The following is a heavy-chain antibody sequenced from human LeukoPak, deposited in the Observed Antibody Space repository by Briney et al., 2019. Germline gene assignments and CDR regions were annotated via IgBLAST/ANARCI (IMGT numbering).Heavy chain of an antibody. V-gene: IGHV5-51*01. CDR1: GYSFTSYW. CDR2: IYPGDSDT. D-gene: IGHD1-26*01. CDR3: ARQAGYSGRLQFFDY. Sequence: GESLKISCKGSGYSFTSYWIGWVRQMPGKGLEWMGIIYPGDSDTRYSPSFQGQVPISADKSISTAYLQWSSLKASDTAIYFCARQAGYSGRLQFFDYWGQGTLVTVSS. J-gene: IGHJ4*02.